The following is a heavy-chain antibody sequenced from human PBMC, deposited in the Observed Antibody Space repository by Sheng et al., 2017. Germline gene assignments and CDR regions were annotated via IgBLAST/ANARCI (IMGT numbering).Heavy chain of an antibody. CDR2: ISSSSSTI. CDR1: GFTFSSYS. D-gene: IGHD3-9*01. J-gene: IGHJ4*02. Sequence: EVQLVESVGGLVQPGGSLRLSCAASGFTFSSYSMNWVRQAPGKGLEWVSYISSSSSTIYYADSVKGRFTISRDNAKNSLYLQMNSLRAEDTAVYYCARLGRSDWLSDFDYWGQGTLVTVSS. CDR3: ARLGRSDWLSDFDY. V-gene: IGHV3-48*01.